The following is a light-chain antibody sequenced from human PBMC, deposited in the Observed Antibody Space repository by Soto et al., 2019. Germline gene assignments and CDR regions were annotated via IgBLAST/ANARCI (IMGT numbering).Light chain of an antibody. CDR2: AAS. Sequence: DIQLTQSPSFLSASVGDRVTVTCRASEDIMGYLAWYQQKPGKAPKLLIYAASTLQSGVPSRFSGSGSGTEFTLSISSLQPEDFATYYCQHLNNYPITFGQGTRLENK. J-gene: IGKJ5*01. CDR1: EDIMGY. CDR3: QHLNNYPIT. V-gene: IGKV1-9*01.